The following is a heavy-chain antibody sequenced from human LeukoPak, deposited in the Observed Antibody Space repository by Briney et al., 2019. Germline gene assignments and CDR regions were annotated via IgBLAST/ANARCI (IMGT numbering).Heavy chain of an antibody. CDR3: AKDLTLYSDCAVAAAFDY. CDR2: ISWNSGSI. J-gene: IGHJ4*02. D-gene: IGHD6-19*01. Sequence: GGSLRLSCAASGFTFDDYAMHWVRQAPGKGLEWVSGISWNSGSIGYADSVKGRFTISRDNAKNSLYLQMNSLRAEDTALYYCAKDLTLYSDCAVAAAFDYWGQGTLVTVSS. CDR1: GFTFDDYA. V-gene: IGHV3-9*01.